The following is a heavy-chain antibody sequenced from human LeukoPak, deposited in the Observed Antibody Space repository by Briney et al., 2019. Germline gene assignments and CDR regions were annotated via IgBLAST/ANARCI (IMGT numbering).Heavy chain of an antibody. V-gene: IGHV4-39*01. CDR2: IYYSGSA. J-gene: IGHJ5*01. D-gene: IGHD6-25*01. Sequence: SETLSPTRTVSRGSISSRYYWAWIRQPPGKGLEWIGSIYYSGSAYYNPSPRSRVTISVDTSRNQLSLKLTSTTAADTAVYYCASAQYPIAAADNWFDSWGQGALVTVSS. CDR1: RGSISSRYY. CDR3: ASAQYPIAAADNWFDS.